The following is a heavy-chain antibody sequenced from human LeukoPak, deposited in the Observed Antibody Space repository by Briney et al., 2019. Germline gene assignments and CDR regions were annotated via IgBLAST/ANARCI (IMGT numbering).Heavy chain of an antibody. D-gene: IGHD3-22*01. Sequence: TSETLSLTCTVSGGSISSSSYYWGWIRQPPGKGLEWIGSIYYSGSTYYNLSLKSRVTISVDTSKNQFSLKLSSVTAADTAVYYCARDHRRGTLITMIESLVVDWGQGTLVTVSS. V-gene: IGHV4-39*07. J-gene: IGHJ4*02. CDR2: IYYSGST. CDR3: ARDHRRGTLITMIESLVVD. CDR1: GGSISSSSYY.